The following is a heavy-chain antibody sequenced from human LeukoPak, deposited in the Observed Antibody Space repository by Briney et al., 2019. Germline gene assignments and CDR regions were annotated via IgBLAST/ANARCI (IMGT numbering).Heavy chain of an antibody. CDR1: GGSISSSSYY. Sequence: SETLSLTCTVSGGSISSSSYYWGWIRQPPGKGLEWIGSIYYSGSTYYNPSLKSRVTTSVDTSKSQFSLKLSSVTAADTAVYYCAREPRPTYYYDTSGYYIDYWARGPWSPSPQ. J-gene: IGHJ4*02. D-gene: IGHD3-22*01. CDR2: IYYSGST. CDR3: AREPRPTYYYDTSGYYIDY. V-gene: IGHV4-39*07.